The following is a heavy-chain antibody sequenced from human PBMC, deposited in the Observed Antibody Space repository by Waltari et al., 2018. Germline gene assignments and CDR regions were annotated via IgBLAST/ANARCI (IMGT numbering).Heavy chain of an antibody. D-gene: IGHD1-26*01. CDR2: IIPIFGTA. J-gene: IGHJ4*02. Sequence: QVQLVQAGAEVKKPGSSVKVSCKASGGTYSSYAISWVRQAPGQGLEWLGGIIPIFGTANYAQKFQGRVTMSTDEFTSTAYMELSSLRSEETAVYYCARGVGRWEPLDYWGQGTLVTVSS. CDR3: ARGVGRWEPLDY. V-gene: IGHV1-69*05. CDR1: GGTYSSYA.